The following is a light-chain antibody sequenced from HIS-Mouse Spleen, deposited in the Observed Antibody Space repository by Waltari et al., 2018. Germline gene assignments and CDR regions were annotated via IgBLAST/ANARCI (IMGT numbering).Light chain of an antibody. J-gene: IGLJ2*01. V-gene: IGLV3-19*01. CDR1: SLRSYY. CDR2: GKN. Sequence: SSELTQDPAVSVALGQTVRITCHGDSLRSYYASWYQQKPGKAPVLVIYGKNNRPSGIPDRFSGSSSGNTASLTITGAQAEDEADYYCNSRDSSGNLVFGGGTKLTVL. CDR3: NSRDSSGNLV.